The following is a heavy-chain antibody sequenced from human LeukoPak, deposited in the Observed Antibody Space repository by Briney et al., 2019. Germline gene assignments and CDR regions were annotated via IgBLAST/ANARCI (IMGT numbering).Heavy chain of an antibody. CDR1: GFSFSSHG. V-gene: IGHV3-23*01. J-gene: IGHJ2*01. D-gene: IGHD3-10*01. CDR3: AKIGVIGNWYYDV. Sequence: PGGSLRLSCAASGFSFSSHGMSWVRQAPWKGPEWVSRISSGSYYTFYADSVKGRFTISRDNSKNTLYLQMNSLRAGDTAIYYCAKIGVIGNWYYDVWGRGTLVTVSS. CDR2: ISSGSYYT.